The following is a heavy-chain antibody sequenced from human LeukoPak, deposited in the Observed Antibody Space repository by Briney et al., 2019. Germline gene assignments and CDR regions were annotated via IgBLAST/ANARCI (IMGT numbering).Heavy chain of an antibody. CDR3: AREIGYDGDYYYYYMDV. Sequence: ASVKVSCKASGYTFTSYAMNWVRQAPGQGLEWMGWINTNTGNPTYAQGFTGRFVFSLDTSVSTAYLQIGSLKAEDTAVYYCAREIGYDGDYYYYYMDVWGKGTTVTVSS. D-gene: IGHD5-12*01. CDR2: INTNTGNP. J-gene: IGHJ6*03. V-gene: IGHV7-4-1*01. CDR1: GYTFTSYA.